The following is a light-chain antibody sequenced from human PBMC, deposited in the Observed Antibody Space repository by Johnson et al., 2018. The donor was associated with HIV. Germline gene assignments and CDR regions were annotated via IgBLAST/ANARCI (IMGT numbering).Light chain of an antibody. Sequence: QSLLTQPPSVSAAPGQKVTISCSGSSSNIGNNYVSWYQQLPGTDPKLLIYDNNKRPSGIPDRFSGSKSGTSATLGITGLQTGDEADYYCGTWDSSLSEGVFGTGTKVTVL. J-gene: IGLJ1*01. CDR3: GTWDSSLSEGV. CDR2: DNN. CDR1: SSNIGNNY. V-gene: IGLV1-51*01.